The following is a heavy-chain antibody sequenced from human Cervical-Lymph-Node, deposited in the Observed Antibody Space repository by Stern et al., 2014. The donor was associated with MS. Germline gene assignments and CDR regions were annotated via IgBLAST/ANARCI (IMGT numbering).Heavy chain of an antibody. J-gene: IGHJ4*02. Sequence: VQLLQPGAEVKKLGESLKISCKLSGYSFTIYYIAWVRQMPGKGLEWMGVIYPYDSDTTYSPSFQGQVTISADKSITTAYLQWSSLRASDTAMYYCARHVQGFDYWGQGTLVTVSS. V-gene: IGHV5-51*01. CDR3: ARHVQGFDY. CDR2: IYPYDSDT. CDR1: GYSFTIYY.